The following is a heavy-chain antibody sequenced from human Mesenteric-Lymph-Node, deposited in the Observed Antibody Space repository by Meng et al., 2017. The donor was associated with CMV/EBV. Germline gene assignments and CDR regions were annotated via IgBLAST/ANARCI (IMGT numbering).Heavy chain of an antibody. D-gene: IGHD1-1*01. CDR3: ARTYNAAFDN. CDR1: GFSVSTSGVG. J-gene: IGHJ4*02. V-gene: IGHV2-5*02. CDR2: IYWDDDK. Sequence: CTFSGFSVSTSGVGVGWIRQPPGKALEWLVLIYWDDDKRYSPSLKSRLTITKDTSKNQVVLTMTNMDPVDTATYYCARTYNAAFDNWGQGTLVTVSS.